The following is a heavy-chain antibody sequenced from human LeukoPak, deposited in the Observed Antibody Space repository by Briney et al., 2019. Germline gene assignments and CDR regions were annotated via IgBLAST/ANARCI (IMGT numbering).Heavy chain of an antibody. CDR1: GFSLSTSGVG. D-gene: IGHD5-24*01. Sequence: SGPTLVNPTQTLTLTCTFSGFSLSTSGVGVDCIRPPPGKALKWLALIYWEDDKRYSRSPKSRLTITKDTSKNQVVLTMTNMDPVDTATYYCAHSEFGDGYKPGVPPFDYWGQGTLVTVSS. CDR3: AHSEFGDGYKPGVPPFDY. J-gene: IGHJ4*02. V-gene: IGHV2-5*02. CDR2: IYWEDDK.